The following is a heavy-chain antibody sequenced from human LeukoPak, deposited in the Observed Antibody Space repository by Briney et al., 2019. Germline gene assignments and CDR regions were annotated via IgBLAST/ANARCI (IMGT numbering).Heavy chain of an antibody. D-gene: IGHD3-3*01. J-gene: IGHJ4*02. CDR1: GGSISSGGYY. CDR3: ARDRRWACDY. CDR2: IYHSGST. V-gene: IGHV4-30-2*01. Sequence: SQTLSLTCTVSGGSISSGGYYWSWIRQPPGKGLEWIGYIYHSGSTYYNPSLKSRVTISVDRSKNQFSLKLSSVTAADTAVYYCARDRRWACDYWGQGTLVTVFS.